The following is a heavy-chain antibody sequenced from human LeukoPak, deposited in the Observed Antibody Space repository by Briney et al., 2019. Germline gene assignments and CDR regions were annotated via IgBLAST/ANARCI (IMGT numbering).Heavy chain of an antibody. CDR2: IYYSGST. V-gene: IGHV4-39*07. CDR3: ARSSSSSGGYYMDV. D-gene: IGHD6-6*01. J-gene: IGHJ6*03. Sequence: SETLSLTCTVSGGSISSGSYYWGWIRQPPGKGLEWIGSIYYSGSTYYNPSHKSRVTISVDTSKNQFSLKLSSVTAADTAVYYCARSSSSSGGYYMDVWGKGTTVTVSS. CDR1: GGSISSGSYY.